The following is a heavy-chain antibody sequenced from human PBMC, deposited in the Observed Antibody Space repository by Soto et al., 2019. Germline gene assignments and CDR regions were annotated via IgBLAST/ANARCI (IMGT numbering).Heavy chain of an antibody. CDR1: GFTFSSYA. D-gene: IGHD3-22*01. Sequence: QVQLVESGGGVVQPGRSLRLSCAASGFTFSSYAMHWVRQAPGKGLEWVAVISYDGSNKYYADSVKGRFTISRDNSKNTLYLQMNSLRAEDTAVYYCARGYYDSSGFFSPRYYFDYWGQGTLVTVSS. CDR3: ARGYYDSSGFFSPRYYFDY. CDR2: ISYDGSNK. J-gene: IGHJ4*02. V-gene: IGHV3-30*04.